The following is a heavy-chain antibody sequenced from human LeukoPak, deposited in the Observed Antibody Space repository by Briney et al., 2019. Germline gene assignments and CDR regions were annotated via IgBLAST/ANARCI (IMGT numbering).Heavy chain of an antibody. D-gene: IGHD2-15*01. V-gene: IGHV4-34*01. CDR1: GGSFSGYY. Sequence: SETLSLTCAVYGGSFSGYYWSWIRQPPGKGLEWIGEINHSGSTNYNPPLKSRVTISVDTSKNQFSLKLSSVTAADTAVYYCARHLGPGWHAMDVWGQGTTVTVSS. CDR2: INHSGST. J-gene: IGHJ6*02. CDR3: ARHLGPGWHAMDV.